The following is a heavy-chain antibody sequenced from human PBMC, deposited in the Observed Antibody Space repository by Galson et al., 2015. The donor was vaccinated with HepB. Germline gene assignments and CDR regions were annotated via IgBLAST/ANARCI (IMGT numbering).Heavy chain of an antibody. CDR2: IYYSGST. CDR3: ARAVSNYYFDY. J-gene: IGHJ4*02. CDR1: GGSISSGDYY. V-gene: IGHV4-30-4*01. D-gene: IGHD5-24*01. Sequence: LSLTCTVSGGSISSGDYYWSWIRQPPGKGLEWIGYIYYSGSTYYNPSLKSRVTISVDTSKNQFSLKLSSVTAADTAVYYCARAVSNYYFDYWGQGTLVTVSS.